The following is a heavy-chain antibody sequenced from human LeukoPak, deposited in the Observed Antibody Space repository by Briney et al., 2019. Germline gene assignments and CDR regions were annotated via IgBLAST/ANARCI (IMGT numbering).Heavy chain of an antibody. CDR3: AKDHLAGYSYGGFYFDF. J-gene: IGHJ4*02. Sequence: GGSLRLSCAASGFSVSNYNMNWVRQARGKGLEWVSFISESGTAIYYAESVKGRFTISRDIARNSVYLQMNSLRAEDTAVYYCAKDHLAGYSYGGFYFDFWGQGTLVTVSS. V-gene: IGHV3-48*01. D-gene: IGHD5-18*01. CDR1: GFSVSNYN. CDR2: ISESGTAI.